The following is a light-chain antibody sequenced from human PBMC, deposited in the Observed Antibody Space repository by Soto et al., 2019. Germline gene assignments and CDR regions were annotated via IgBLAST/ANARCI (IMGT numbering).Light chain of an antibody. CDR2: GAS. J-gene: IGKJ5*01. CDR3: QQYNNWHIT. Sequence: EIVMTQSPATLSVSPGERATLSCRASQSVSSNLAWYQQKPGQAPRLLIYGASTRATGIPARFSGSGSGTEFTLTISSLQSEDFAVYYGQQYNNWHITFGQGTRLEIK. CDR1: QSVSSN. V-gene: IGKV3-15*01.